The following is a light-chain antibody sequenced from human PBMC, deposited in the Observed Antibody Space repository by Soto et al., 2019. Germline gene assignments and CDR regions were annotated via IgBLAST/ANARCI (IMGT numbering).Light chain of an antibody. CDR2: HAS. V-gene: IGKV3-15*01. Sequence: EIVMTQSPATLSVSPGERATLSCRASQSVSNNLAWYQQKPGQAPRLLIYHASTRATGIPARFSGSGSGTEFTLTISSLQSEDFAVYYCQQYNKFPLTFGGGTKVEIK. CDR3: QQYNKFPLT. J-gene: IGKJ4*01. CDR1: QSVSNN.